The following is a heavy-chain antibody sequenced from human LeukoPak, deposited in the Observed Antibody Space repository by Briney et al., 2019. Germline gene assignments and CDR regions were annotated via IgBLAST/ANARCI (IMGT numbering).Heavy chain of an antibody. CDR1: GNSVSSYY. J-gene: IGHJ4*02. CDR2: GDHFGGA. Sequence: SETLSLTCSVSGNSVSSYYWSRIRQPPGKGLEWVGYGDHFGGAIYNPSLKSRVTISVDTSNNQFSLRLTSVTAADTAVYHCARLSDLYNGTYLLDSWSQGTLVTVSS. CDR3: ARLSDLYNGTYLLDS. V-gene: IGHV4-59*08. D-gene: IGHD1-26*01.